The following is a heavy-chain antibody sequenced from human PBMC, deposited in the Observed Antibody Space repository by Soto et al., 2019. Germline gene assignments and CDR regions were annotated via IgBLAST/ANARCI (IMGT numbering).Heavy chain of an antibody. D-gene: IGHD6-13*01. Sequence: PGESLKISCKGSGYSFTSYWIGWVRQMPGKGLEWMGIIYPGDSDTRYSPSFQGQVTISADKSISTAYLQWSSLKASDTAMYYCARHGIAPAEAAKTYYYYYGMGVWGQGTTVTVSS. CDR2: IYPGDSDT. V-gene: IGHV5-51*01. CDR1: GYSFTSYW. J-gene: IGHJ6*02. CDR3: ARHGIAPAEAAKTYYYYYGMGV.